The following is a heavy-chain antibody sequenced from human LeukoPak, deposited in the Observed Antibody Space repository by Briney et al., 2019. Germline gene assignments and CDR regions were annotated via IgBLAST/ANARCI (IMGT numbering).Heavy chain of an antibody. Sequence: GASVKVSCKASGGTFSSYAISWVRQAPGQGLEWMGWISAYNGNTNYAQKLQGRVTMTTDTSTSTAYMELRSLRSDDTAVYYCARASVYCDFWSGYYTGDYWGQGTLVTVSS. CDR2: ISAYNGNT. D-gene: IGHD3-3*01. J-gene: IGHJ4*02. V-gene: IGHV1-18*01. CDR3: ARASVYCDFWSGYYTGDY. CDR1: GGTFSSYA.